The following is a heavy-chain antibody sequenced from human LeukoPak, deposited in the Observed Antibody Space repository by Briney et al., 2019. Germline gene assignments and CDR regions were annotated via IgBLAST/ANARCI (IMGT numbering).Heavy chain of an antibody. CDR1: GFTFSSYW. D-gene: IGHD3-10*01. J-gene: IGHJ4*02. Sequence: GRSLRLSCAASGFTFSSYWMSWVRQAPGKGLEWVANIKQDGSEKYYVDSVKGRFTISRDNAKNSLYLQMNSLRAEDTAVYYCARAGAMVRGVYMYYFDYWGQGTLVTVSS. CDR3: ARAGAMVRGVYMYYFDY. V-gene: IGHV3-7*01. CDR2: IKQDGSEK.